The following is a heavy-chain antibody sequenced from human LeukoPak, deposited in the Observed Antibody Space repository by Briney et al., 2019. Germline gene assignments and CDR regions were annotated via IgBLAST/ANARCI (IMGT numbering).Heavy chain of an antibody. D-gene: IGHD5-18*01. CDR3: AKDRRLGYGYDY. Sequence: GGSLRLSCAASGFTFSSYGMSWVRQAPGKGLEWVSAISGSGGSTYYADSVKGRFTISRDNSKNTLYLQMNSLRAEDTAVYYCAKDRRLGYGYDYWGQGTLVTVSS. J-gene: IGHJ4*02. V-gene: IGHV3-23*01. CDR1: GFTFSSYG. CDR2: ISGSGGST.